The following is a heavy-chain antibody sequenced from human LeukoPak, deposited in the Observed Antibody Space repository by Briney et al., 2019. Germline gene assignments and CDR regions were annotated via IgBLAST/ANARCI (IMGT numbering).Heavy chain of an antibody. J-gene: IGHJ3*02. CDR1: GYTFTGYY. CDR3: AREALSIVGATIDAFDI. V-gene: IGHV1-2*02. D-gene: IGHD1-26*01. Sequence: GASVKVSCKASGYTFTGYYMHWVRQAPGQGLEWMGWINPNSGGTNYAQKFQGSVTMTRDTSISTAYMGRGRLRSDNTAVYYCAREALSIVGATIDAFDIWGQGTMVTVSS. CDR2: INPNSGGT.